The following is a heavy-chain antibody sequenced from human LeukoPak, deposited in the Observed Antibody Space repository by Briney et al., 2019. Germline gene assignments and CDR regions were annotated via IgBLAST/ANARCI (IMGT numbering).Heavy chain of an antibody. CDR2: IYYSGST. CDR1: GGSISSGGYS. J-gene: IGHJ6*03. CDR3: VRVRSYYYYYMDV. Sequence: SETLSLTCAVSGGSISSGGYSWSWIRQPPGKGLEWIGYIYYSGSTYYNPSLKSRVTISVDTSKNQFSLKLGSVTAADTAVYYCVRVRSYYYYYMDVWGKGTTVTVSS. V-gene: IGHV4-30-4*07.